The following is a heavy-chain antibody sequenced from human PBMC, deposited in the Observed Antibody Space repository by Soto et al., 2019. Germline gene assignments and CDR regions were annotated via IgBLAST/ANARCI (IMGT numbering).Heavy chain of an antibody. J-gene: IGHJ4*02. CDR2: INPNSGGT. CDR3: AREGYSYGIIAY. CDR1: Y. V-gene: IGHV1-2*04. Sequence: YRRWARQAPGQGLEWMGWINPNSGGTNYAQKVQGWVTMTRDTSISTAYMELSRLRSDDTAVYYCAREGYSYGIIAYWGQGTLVTVSS. D-gene: IGHD5-18*01.